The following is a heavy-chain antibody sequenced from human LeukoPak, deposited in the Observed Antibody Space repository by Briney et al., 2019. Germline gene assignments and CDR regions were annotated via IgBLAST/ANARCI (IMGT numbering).Heavy chain of an antibody. J-gene: IGHJ6*03. CDR2: IYYSGST. CDR1: GGSISSYY. D-gene: IGHD4-11*01. Sequence: SETLSLTCTVSGGSISSYYWSWTRQPPGKGLEWIGYIYYSGSTNYNPSLKSRVTISVDTSKNQFSLKLSSVTAADTAVYYCAREHTVTNDYYYYMDVWGKGTTVTVSS. V-gene: IGHV4-59*01. CDR3: AREHTVTNDYYYYMDV.